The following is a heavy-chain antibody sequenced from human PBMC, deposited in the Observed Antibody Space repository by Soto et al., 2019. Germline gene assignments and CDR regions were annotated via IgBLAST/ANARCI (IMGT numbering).Heavy chain of an antibody. Sequence: EVQLVESGGGLVQPGVSLRLSCAASGFTFSGSWMHWVRQAPGKGLVWVSRINGDGSGTSYADFVKGRFTISRDDANNTLFLQMNGLRAEDTAVYYCARGIFGSGTANDYWGQGTLVTVSS. CDR1: GFTFSGSW. CDR3: ARGIFGSGTANDY. D-gene: IGHD3-10*01. V-gene: IGHV3-74*01. CDR2: INGDGSGT. J-gene: IGHJ4*02.